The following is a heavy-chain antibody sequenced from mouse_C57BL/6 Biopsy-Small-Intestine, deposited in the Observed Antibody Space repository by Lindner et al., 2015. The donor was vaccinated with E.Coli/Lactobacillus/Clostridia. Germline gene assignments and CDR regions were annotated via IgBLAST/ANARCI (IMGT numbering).Heavy chain of an antibody. Sequence: VQLQESGAEVIRPGTSVKVSCKASGYAFTNYLIEWIKQRPGQGLEWIGVINPGSGGTNYNEKFKGKATLTADKSSSAAYMQLSSLTSEDSAVYFCARSGEGYFDYWGQGTTLSVSS. CDR1: GYAFTNYL. V-gene: IGHV1-54*01. J-gene: IGHJ2*01. CDR3: ARSGEGYFDY. CDR2: INPGSGGT.